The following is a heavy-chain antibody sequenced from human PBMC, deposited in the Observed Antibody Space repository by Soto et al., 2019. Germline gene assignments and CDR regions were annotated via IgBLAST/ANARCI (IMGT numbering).Heavy chain of an antibody. J-gene: IGHJ4*02. V-gene: IGHV1-3*01. CDR1: GYTFTSYA. D-gene: IGHD6-13*01. Sequence: QVQLVQSGAEVKKPGASVKVSCKASGYTFTSYAMHWVRQAPGQRLEWMGWINAGNGNTKYSQKFQGRVTITRDTSASTAYMELSSLRSEDTAVYYGARAYTGYSSSWYYFDYWGQGTLVTVSS. CDR2: INAGNGNT. CDR3: ARAYTGYSSSWYYFDY.